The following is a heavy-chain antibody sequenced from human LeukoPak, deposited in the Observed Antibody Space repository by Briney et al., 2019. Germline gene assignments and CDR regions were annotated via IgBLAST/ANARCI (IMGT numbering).Heavy chain of an antibody. CDR1: GYTFTSYY. J-gene: IGHJ3*02. CDR2: INPSGGST. V-gene: IGHV1-46*01. CDR3: ARGIRYCSSTSCYSRGAFDI. D-gene: IGHD2-2*01. Sequence: ASVKVSCKASGYTFTSYYMHWVRQAPGQGLEWMGIINPSGGSTSYAQKSQGRVTMTRDTSTSTVYMELSSLRSEDTAVYYCARGIRYCSSTSCYSRGAFDIWGQGTMVTVSS.